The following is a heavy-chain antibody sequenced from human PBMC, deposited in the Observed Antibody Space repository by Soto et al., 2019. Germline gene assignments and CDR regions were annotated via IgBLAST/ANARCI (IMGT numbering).Heavy chain of an antibody. CDR1: GYTFTSYA. CDR3: ARARFNYYDSSGYYLGYYYYYYGMDV. J-gene: IGHJ6*02. CDR2: INAGNGNT. Sequence: GASVKVSCKASGYTFTSYAMHWVRQAPGQRLEWMGWINAGNGNTKYSQKFQGRVTITRDTSASTAYMELSSLRSEDTAVYYCARARFNYYDSSGYYLGYYYYYYGMDVWGQGTTVTVSS. D-gene: IGHD3-22*01. V-gene: IGHV1-3*01.